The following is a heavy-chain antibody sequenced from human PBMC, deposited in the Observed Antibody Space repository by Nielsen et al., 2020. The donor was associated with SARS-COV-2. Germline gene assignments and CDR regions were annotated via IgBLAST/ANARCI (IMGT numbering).Heavy chain of an antibody. J-gene: IGHJ4*02. Sequence: WIRQPPGKGLEWIGEIYHSGSTNYNPSLKSRVTISVDKSKNQFSLKLSSVTAADTAVYYCARQGEDCSGGSCYSIDYWGQGTLVTVSS. D-gene: IGHD2-15*01. V-gene: IGHV4-4*02. CDR3: ARQGEDCSGGSCYSIDY. CDR2: IYHSGST.